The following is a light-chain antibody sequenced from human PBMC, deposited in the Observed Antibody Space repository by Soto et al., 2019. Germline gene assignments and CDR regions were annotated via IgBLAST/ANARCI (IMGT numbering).Light chain of an antibody. CDR3: QQYESTPPT. J-gene: IGKJ2*01. V-gene: IGKV4-1*01. CDR2: WAS. CDR1: QSVLYSSNNKNY. Sequence: DIVMTQSPDSLAVSLGERATINCKSSQSVLYSSNNKNYLAWYQQRPGQPPKLLIYWASTRESGVPDRFSGSWSGTDFTLTITSLQAEDLAFYYCQQYESTPPTFGQGTKLEIK.